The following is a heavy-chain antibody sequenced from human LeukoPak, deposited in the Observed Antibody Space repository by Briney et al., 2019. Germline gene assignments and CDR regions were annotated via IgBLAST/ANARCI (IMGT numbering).Heavy chain of an antibody. V-gene: IGHV3-33*01. CDR2: IWNDGSNK. CDR3: ARSASGGYDYQGN. Sequence: PGGSLRLSCAASGFTFSSYGMHWVRQAPGKGLEWVAVIWNDGSNKYYADSVKGRFTISRDNSKNTLYLQMNSLRAEDTAVYYCARSASGGYDYQGNWGQGTLVTVSS. J-gene: IGHJ4*02. CDR1: GFTFSSYG. D-gene: IGHD5-12*01.